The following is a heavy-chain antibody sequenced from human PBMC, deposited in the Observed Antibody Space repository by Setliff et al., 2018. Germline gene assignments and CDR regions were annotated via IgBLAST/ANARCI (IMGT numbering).Heavy chain of an antibody. V-gene: IGHV3-15*07. J-gene: IGHJ6*03. Sequence: GGSLRLSCAVSGFTFSYAWMHWVRQAPGKGLEWVGRIKSKTDGGSIDYAAPVKDRFTISRDNANHSLHLQMNSLRAEDTAVYFCARLALTGYDTSGYYYALDYYYYMDVWGKGTTVTVSS. CDR1: GFTFSYAW. CDR3: ARLALTGYDTSGYYYALDYYYYMDV. D-gene: IGHD3-22*01. CDR2: IKSKTDGGSI.